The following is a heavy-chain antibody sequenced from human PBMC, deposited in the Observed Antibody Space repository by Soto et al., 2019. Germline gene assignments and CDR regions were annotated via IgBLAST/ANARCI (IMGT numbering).Heavy chain of an antibody. CDR2: ISYDGSDK. D-gene: IGHD6-19*01. J-gene: IGHJ6*02. CDR3: AREYSSGWDKDYYDGMDV. Sequence: SGGSLRLSCAASGFTFSSYAMHWVRQAPGKGLEWVTIISYDGSDKYYAESVKGRFTISRDNSKNILYLQMNSLRAEDTALYYCAREYSSGWDKDYYDGMDVWGQGTKVTVSS. V-gene: IGHV3-30-3*01. CDR1: GFTFSSYA.